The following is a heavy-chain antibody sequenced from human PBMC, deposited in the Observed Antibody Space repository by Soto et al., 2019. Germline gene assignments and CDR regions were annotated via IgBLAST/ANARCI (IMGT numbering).Heavy chain of an antibody. Sequence: ASVKVSCKASGYTFTSYGISWVRQAPGQGLEWMGWISAYNGNTNYAQKLQGRVTMTTDTSTSTAYMELRSLRSDDTDVYYCARVVVREGPPPLDYWGQGTLVTVSS. V-gene: IGHV1-18*01. CDR3: ARVVVREGPPPLDY. D-gene: IGHD2-15*01. CDR1: GYTFTSYG. J-gene: IGHJ4*02. CDR2: ISAYNGNT.